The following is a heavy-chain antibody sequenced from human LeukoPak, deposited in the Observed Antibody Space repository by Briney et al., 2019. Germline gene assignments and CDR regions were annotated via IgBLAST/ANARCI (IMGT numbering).Heavy chain of an antibody. V-gene: IGHV1-18*01. D-gene: IGHD3-9*01. CDR1: GYTFTSYG. Sequence: GASVKVSCKASGYTFTSYGISWVRQAPGQGREWMGWISAYNGNTNYAQKLQGRVTMTTDTSTSTAYMELRSLRSDDTAVYYCARVGTSYYDILTGYHHFDYWGQGTLVTVSS. CDR3: ARVGTSYYDILTGYHHFDY. J-gene: IGHJ4*02. CDR2: ISAYNGNT.